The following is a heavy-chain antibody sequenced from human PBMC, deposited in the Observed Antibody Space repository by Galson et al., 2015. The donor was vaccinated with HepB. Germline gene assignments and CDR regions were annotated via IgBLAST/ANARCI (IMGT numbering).Heavy chain of an antibody. J-gene: IGHJ3*02. V-gene: IGHV3-33*08. CDR1: GFTFSSSG. Sequence: SLRLSCAASGFTFSSSGMHWVRQAPGKGLEWVAVIRYDGSNKYYADSVKGRFTISRDNSKNTLYLQMNSLRAEDTAVYYCARDRLWGMDDDAFDIWGQGTMVTVSS. D-gene: IGHD3-16*01. CDR3: ARDRLWGMDDDAFDI. CDR2: IRYDGSNK.